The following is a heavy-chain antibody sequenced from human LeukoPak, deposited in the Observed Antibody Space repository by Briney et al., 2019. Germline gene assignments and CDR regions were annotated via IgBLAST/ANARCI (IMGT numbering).Heavy chain of an antibody. D-gene: IGHD3-22*01. CDR3: ARAQAMIIAWSWFDP. CDR2: IYTSGNT. Sequence: SQTLSLTCTVSGGSFSSGSYYWSWIRQPAGEGLEWIGRIYTSGNTNYNPSLKSRVTISVDTSKNHFSLKLSSVTAADTAVYYCARAQAMIIAWSWFDPWGQGTLVTVSS. J-gene: IGHJ5*02. V-gene: IGHV4-61*02. CDR1: GGSFSSGSYY.